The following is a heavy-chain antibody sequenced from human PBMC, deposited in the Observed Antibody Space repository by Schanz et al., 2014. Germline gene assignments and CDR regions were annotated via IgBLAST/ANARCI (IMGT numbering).Heavy chain of an antibody. D-gene: IGHD3-10*01. J-gene: IGHJ6*02. Sequence: QVQMVESGGGVVQPGRSLRLSCAASGFAFSVYGMHWVRQAPGKGPEWVSDISSGSSYANYADSVKGRFTISRDNAKNSLYLQMNSLRAEDTAVYYCARDFDDRRGYGSGYCLGDCMDVWGQGTTVTVSS. CDR3: ARDFDDRRGYGSGYCLGDCMDV. CDR2: ISSGSSYA. CDR1: GFAFSVYG. V-gene: IGHV3-11*05.